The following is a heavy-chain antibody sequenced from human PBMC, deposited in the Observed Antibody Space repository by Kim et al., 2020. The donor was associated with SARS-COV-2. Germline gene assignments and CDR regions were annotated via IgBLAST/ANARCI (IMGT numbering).Heavy chain of an antibody. Sequence: GGSLRLSCAASGFTFSNVWMSWVRQAPGKGLEWVGRIRRKTDGGTTEYAAPVKGRFTISRDDSKNMFFLQMNSLKSEDTAVYYCTTGGDSSGYPSWGQGT. V-gene: IGHV3-15*01. CDR2: IRRKTDGGTT. CDR1: GFTFSNVW. D-gene: IGHD3-22*01. CDR3: TTGGDSSGYPS. J-gene: IGHJ5*02.